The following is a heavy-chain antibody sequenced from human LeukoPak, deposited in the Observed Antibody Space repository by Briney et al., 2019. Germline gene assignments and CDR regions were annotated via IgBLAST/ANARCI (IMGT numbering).Heavy chain of an antibody. V-gene: IGHV1-46*01. CDR2: INPSGGST. CDR1: GYTFTSYY. Sequence: ASVKVSCKASGYTFTSYYIHWVRQAPGQGLEWMGIINPSGGSTSYAQKFQGRVTMTRDTSISTAYMELSRLRSDDTAVYYCARVDLVAVRDNWFDPWGQGTLVTVSS. D-gene: IGHD2-15*01. J-gene: IGHJ5*02. CDR3: ARVDLVAVRDNWFDP.